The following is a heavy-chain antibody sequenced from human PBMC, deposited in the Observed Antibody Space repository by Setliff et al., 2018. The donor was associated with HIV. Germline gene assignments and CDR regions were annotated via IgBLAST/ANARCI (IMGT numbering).Heavy chain of an antibody. CDR3: AKGALGYCSGTICYPFDY. CDR1: GFTFSSYA. V-gene: IGHV3-23*01. J-gene: IGHJ4*02. CDR2: ITNDGRNT. D-gene: IGHD2-15*01. Sequence: LRLSCAASGFTFSSYAMNWVRQAPGKRLEWVSSITNDGRNTYYADSVKGHFTISRDNSKNTLYLQMNSLRAEDMAVYYCAKGALGYCSGTICYPFDYWAQGTLVTVSS.